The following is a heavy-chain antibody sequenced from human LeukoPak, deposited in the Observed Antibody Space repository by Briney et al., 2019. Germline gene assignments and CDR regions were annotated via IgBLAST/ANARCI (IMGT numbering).Heavy chain of an antibody. V-gene: IGHV1-8*01. CDR1: GYTFTSYD. CDR2: MNPNSGNT. Sequence: APVKVSCKASGYTFTSYDINWVRQATGQGLEWMGWMNPNSGNTGYAQKFQGRVTMTRNTSISTAYMELSSRRSEDTAVYYCARRGITGTTNYYYGMDVWGQGTTVTVSS. CDR3: ARRGITGTTNYYYGMDV. J-gene: IGHJ6*02. D-gene: IGHD1-7*01.